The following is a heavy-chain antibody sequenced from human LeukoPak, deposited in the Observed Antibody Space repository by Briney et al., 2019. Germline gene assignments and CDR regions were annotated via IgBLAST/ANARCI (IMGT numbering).Heavy chain of an antibody. Sequence: GASVKVSCKASGRTFTSYYMHWVRQAPGQGLEWMGWINPNSGRTNYAQKFQGRVTMTRHASISTAYMELIRDSSDDTAVYYCARRESSGRFVGYWGQGTLVTVSS. CDR1: GRTFTSYY. CDR2: INPNSGRT. CDR3: ARRESSGRFVGY. J-gene: IGHJ4*02. V-gene: IGHV1-2*02. D-gene: IGHD3-22*01.